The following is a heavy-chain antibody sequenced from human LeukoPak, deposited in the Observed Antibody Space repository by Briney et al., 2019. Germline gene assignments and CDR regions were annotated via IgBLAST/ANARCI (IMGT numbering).Heavy chain of an antibody. J-gene: IGHJ5*01. CDR3: ARGLKGRSSWFDP. CDR2: IYSGGST. Sequence: PGGSLRLSCAASGFTVSSNYMSWVRQAPGKGLEWVSVIYSGGSTYYADSVKGRFTISRDNSKNTLYLQMNSLRAEDTAVYYCARGLKGRSSWFDPWGQGTTVTVSS. V-gene: IGHV3-53*01. CDR1: GFTVSSNY.